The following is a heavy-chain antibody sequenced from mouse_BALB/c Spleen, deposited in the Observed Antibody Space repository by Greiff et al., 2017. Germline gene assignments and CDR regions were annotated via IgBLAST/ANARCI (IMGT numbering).Heavy chain of an antibody. D-gene: IGHD1-1*01. CDR1: GFTFSSFG. CDR2: ISSGSSTI. Sequence: EVQGVESGGGLVQPGGSRKLSCAASGFTFSSFGMHWVRQAPEKGLEWVAYISSGSSTIYYADTVKGRFTISRDNPKNTLFLQMTSLRSEDTAMYYCARPFTTVVADAMDYWGQGTSVTVSS. CDR3: ARPFTTVVADAMDY. J-gene: IGHJ4*01. V-gene: IGHV5-17*02.